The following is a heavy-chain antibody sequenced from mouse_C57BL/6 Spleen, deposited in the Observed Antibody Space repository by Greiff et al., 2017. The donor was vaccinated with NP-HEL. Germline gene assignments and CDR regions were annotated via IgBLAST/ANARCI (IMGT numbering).Heavy chain of an antibody. J-gene: IGHJ4*01. CDR2: INPSSGYT. D-gene: IGHD2-4*01. CDR1: GYTFTRYW. V-gene: IGHV1-7*01. Sequence: QVQLQQSGAELAKPGASVKLSCKASGYTFTRYWMHLVKQRPGPGLEWIGYINPSSGYTKYNQKFKDKATLTADKSSSTAYMQLSSLTYEDAAVYYCARYDYLYYYAMDYWGKGTSVTVSS. CDR3: ARYDYLYYYAMDY.